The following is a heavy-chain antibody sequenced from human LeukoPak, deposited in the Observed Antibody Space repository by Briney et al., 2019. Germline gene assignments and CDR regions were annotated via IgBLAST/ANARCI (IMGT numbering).Heavy chain of an antibody. J-gene: IGHJ1*01. CDR3: AKDGLANIAAAGYFQH. D-gene: IGHD6-13*01. CDR2: ISGSGGST. V-gene: IGHV3-23*01. CDR1: GFTFSSYA. Sequence: GGSLRLSCAASGFTFSSYAMSWVRQAPGKGLEWVSAISGSGGSTYYADSVKGRFTISRGNSKNTLYLQMNSLRAEDTAVYYCAKDGLANIAAAGYFQHWGQGTLVTVSS.